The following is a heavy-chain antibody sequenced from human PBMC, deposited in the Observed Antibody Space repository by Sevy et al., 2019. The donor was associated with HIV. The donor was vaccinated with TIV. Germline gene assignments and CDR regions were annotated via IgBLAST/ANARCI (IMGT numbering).Heavy chain of an antibody. CDR3: ARDSWPTVTFYGMDV. V-gene: IGHV1-18*01. CDR1: GYTFTSYG. Sequence: ASVKVSCKASGYTFTSYGISWVRQAPGQGLEWMGWISAYNGNTNYAQKLQGRVTMTTDTSTSTAYMELRSLRSDDTAVYYCARDSWPTVTFYGMDVRGQGTTVTVSS. J-gene: IGHJ6*02. CDR2: ISAYNGNT. D-gene: IGHD4-4*01.